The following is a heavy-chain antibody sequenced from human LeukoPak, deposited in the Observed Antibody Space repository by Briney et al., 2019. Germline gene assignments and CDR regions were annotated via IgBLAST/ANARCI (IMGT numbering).Heavy chain of an antibody. CDR1: GVSFSGYY. D-gene: IGHD2-15*01. CDR2: INHSGST. V-gene: IGHV4-34*01. Sequence: SETLSLTCAVYGVSFSGYYWSWIRQPPGKGLEWIGEINHSGSTNYNPSLKSRVTISVDRSKNQFSLKLSSVTAADTAVYYCARTSLVVAAGSSFDYWGQGTLVTVSS. CDR3: ARTSLVVAAGSSFDY. J-gene: IGHJ4*02.